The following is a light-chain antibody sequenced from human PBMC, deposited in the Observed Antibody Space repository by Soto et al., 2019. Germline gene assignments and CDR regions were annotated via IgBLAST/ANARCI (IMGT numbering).Light chain of an antibody. CDR1: QSLSSNF. Sequence: TKLAHSRATQRCAGRESSTRWSRDSQSLSSNFLAWYQQKPGQPPRLLIYDSSTRATGFPDSFCGSGSGTDFTLTIVLLEPEDFAVYYCQHYDISPWTFGQGTKVDIK. CDR2: DSS. V-gene: IGKV3-20*01. J-gene: IGKJ1*01. CDR3: QHYDISPWT.